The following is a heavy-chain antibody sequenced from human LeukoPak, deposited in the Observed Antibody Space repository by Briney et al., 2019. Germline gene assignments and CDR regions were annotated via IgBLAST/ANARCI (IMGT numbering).Heavy chain of an antibody. D-gene: IGHD3-9*01. Sequence: GGSLRLSCVASGFTFSYYSMNWVRQAPGKGLEWVSSISRDSNNIYYADSVEGRVTISRDNANNSLYLQMNSLRAEDTALYYCARSEPGGGILSVSPNDYWGQGTLVTVSS. J-gene: IGHJ4*02. CDR1: GFTFSYYS. CDR3: ARSEPGGGILSVSPNDY. CDR2: ISRDSNNI. V-gene: IGHV3-21*01.